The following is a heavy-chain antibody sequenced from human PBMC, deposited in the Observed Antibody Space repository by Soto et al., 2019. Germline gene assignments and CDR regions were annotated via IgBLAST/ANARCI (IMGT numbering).Heavy chain of an antibody. V-gene: IGHV1-18*01. J-gene: IGHJ4*02. CDR1: GYTFTSYG. Sequence: ASVKVSCKASGYTFTSYGISWVRQAPGQGPEWMGWISAYNGNTNYAQKLQGRVTMTTDTSTSTAYMELRSLRSDDTAVYYCARDNYYEGSGYYYYWGQGTLVTVSS. CDR3: ARDNYYEGSGYYYY. CDR2: ISAYNGNT. D-gene: IGHD3-22*01.